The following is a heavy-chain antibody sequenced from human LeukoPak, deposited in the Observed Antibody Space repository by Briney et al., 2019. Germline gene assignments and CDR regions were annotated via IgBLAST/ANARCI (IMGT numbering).Heavy chain of an antibody. CDR3: ARVRSSGWGKGFDY. D-gene: IGHD6-19*01. Sequence: SETLSLTCTVSGGSISSYYWSWIRQPPGKGLEWIGYIYYSGSTNYNPSLKSRVTISVDTSKNQFSLKLSSVTAADTAMYYCARVRSSGWGKGFDYWGQGTLVTVSS. CDR1: GGSISSYY. CDR2: IYYSGST. J-gene: IGHJ4*02. V-gene: IGHV4-59*01.